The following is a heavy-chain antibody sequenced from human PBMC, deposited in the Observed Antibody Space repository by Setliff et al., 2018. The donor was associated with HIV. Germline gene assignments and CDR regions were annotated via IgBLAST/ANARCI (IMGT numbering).Heavy chain of an antibody. CDR2: ISSSSSTI. D-gene: IGHD6-19*01. CDR3: ARGGDSSASDH. V-gene: IGHV3-48*04. Sequence: GGSLRLSCAASGFTFSSYSMNWVRQAPGKGLEWVSYISSSSSTIYYADSVKGRFTISRDNAKKSLSLQMNSLSAEDTAVYYCARGGDSSASDHWGQGTLVTVSS. J-gene: IGHJ4*02. CDR1: GFTFSSYS.